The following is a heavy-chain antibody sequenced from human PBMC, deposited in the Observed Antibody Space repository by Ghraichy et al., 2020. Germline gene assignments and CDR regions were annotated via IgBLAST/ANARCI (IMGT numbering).Heavy chain of an antibody. CDR3: VRDADSYVDFGRHADY. V-gene: IGHV3-48*01. CDR1: GFIFSDYS. Sequence: GGSLRLSCAASGFIFSDYSMNWVRQAPGKGLEWLSYIAAGVSSTYYADSVKGRFTISRDNAKNSLYLQMDSLRAEDTAVYYCVRDADSYVDFGRHADYWGQGILVTVSS. CDR2: IAAGVSST. D-gene: IGHD4-17*01. J-gene: IGHJ4*02.